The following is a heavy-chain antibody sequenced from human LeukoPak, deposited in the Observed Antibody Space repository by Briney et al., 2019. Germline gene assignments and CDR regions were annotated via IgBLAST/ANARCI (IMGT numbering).Heavy chain of an antibody. Sequence: SETLSLTCTVSVGSISNFHWSWIRQPAGKGLEWIGRIFSTGSTDYNPSLKSRVTISVDTSKNQFSLKLSSVTAADTAVYYCARDPVESPYYYYYMDVWGKGTTVTVSS. J-gene: IGHJ6*03. CDR2: IFSTGST. CDR1: VGSISNFH. V-gene: IGHV4-4*07. CDR3: ARDPVESPYYYYYMDV.